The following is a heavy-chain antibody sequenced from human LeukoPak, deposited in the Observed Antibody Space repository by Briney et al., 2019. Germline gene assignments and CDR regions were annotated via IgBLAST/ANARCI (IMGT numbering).Heavy chain of an antibody. J-gene: IGHJ4*02. V-gene: IGHV1-46*01. CDR1: GYTFTSYY. Sequence: ASVKVSCKASGYTFTSYYMHWVRQTPRQRLEWMGIINPSGGSTSYAQKFQGRVTMTRDTSTSTVYMELSSLRSEDTAVYYCARAVVSSGSNGAPSHYWGQGTRVTVSS. D-gene: IGHD3-22*01. CDR3: ARAVVSSGSNGAPSHY. CDR2: INPSGGST.